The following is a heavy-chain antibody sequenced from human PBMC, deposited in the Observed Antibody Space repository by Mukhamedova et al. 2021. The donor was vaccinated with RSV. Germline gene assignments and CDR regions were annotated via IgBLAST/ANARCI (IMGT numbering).Heavy chain of an antibody. D-gene: IGHD1-7*01. Sequence: EYMGWINPNSGGTKYAQKFQGRVTMTRDTSISTAYMELSRLRSDDMAVYYCAGSGITGTSGIDPWGQGTLVTVSS. J-gene: IGHJ5*02. CDR3: AGSGITGTSGIDP. CDR2: INPNSGGT. V-gene: IGHV1-2*02.